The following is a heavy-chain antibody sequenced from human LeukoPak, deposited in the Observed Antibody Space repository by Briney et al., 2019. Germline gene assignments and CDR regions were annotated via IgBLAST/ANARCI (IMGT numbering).Heavy chain of an antibody. D-gene: IGHD5-24*01. CDR3: AFRGRDGYNFIY. J-gene: IGHJ4*02. CDR2: IIPIFGTA. V-gene: IGHV1-69*13. CDR1: GYTLTSYY. Sequence: ASVKVSCKASGYTLTSYYMHWVRQAPGQGLEWMGGIIPIFGTANYAQKFQGRVTITADESTSTAYMELSSLRSEDTAVYYCAFRGRDGYNFIYWGQGTLVTVSS.